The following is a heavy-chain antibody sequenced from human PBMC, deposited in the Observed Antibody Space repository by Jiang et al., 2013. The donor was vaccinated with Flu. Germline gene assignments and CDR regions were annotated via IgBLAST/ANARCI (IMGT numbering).Heavy chain of an antibody. CDR3: ATTGGSRGSGSYFYSKSFFDI. CDR2: IKQDGSEK. D-gene: IGHD3-10*01. J-gene: IGHJ3*02. V-gene: IGHV3-7*01. Sequence: QLLESGGGLVQPGGSLRLSCAASGFTFSSYWMSWVRQAPGKGLEWVANIKQDGSEKYYVDSVKGRFTISRDNAKNSLYLQMNSLRAEDTAVYYCATTGGSRGSGSYFYSKSFFDIWGQGTMVTVSS. CDR1: GFTFSSYW.